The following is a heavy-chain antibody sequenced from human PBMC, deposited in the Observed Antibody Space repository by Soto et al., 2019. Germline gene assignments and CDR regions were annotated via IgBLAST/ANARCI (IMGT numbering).Heavy chain of an antibody. V-gene: IGHV4-34*01. D-gene: IGHD2-2*01. Sequence: QVQLQQWGAGLLKPSETLSLTCAVYGGSFSGYYWSWIRQPPGKGLEWMGESNHSGSTNYNPSLTSRVTISVDTSKNQFSLKLSSVTAADTAVYYCARSMVVVVPAAVRRPYYYYGMDVWGQGTTVTVSS. CDR2: SNHSGST. CDR3: ARSMVVVVPAAVRRPYYYYGMDV. CDR1: GGSFSGYY. J-gene: IGHJ6*02.